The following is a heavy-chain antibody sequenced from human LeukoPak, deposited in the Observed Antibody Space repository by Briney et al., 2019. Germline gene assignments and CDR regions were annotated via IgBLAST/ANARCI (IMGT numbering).Heavy chain of an antibody. CDR2: IYYSRST. Sequence: PSETLSLXCTVSGGSISSSGYYWDWVRQPPGKGLEWIASIYYSRSTSYDPSLRSRVTISVDTSKNQFSLKLSSVTAADTALYYCVRSRDGYNLLDYWGQGTLVTVSS. CDR3: VRSRDGYNLLDY. CDR1: GGSISSSGYY. J-gene: IGHJ4*02. V-gene: IGHV4-39*01. D-gene: IGHD5-24*01.